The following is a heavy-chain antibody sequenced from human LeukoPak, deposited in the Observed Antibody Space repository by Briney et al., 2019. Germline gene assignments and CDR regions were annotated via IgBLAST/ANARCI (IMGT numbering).Heavy chain of an antibody. D-gene: IGHD2-2*02. Sequence: GGSLRLSCAASGFTFSSYWMSWVRQAPGKGLEWVANIKQDGSEKYYVDSVKGRFTISRDNAKNSLYLQMNSLRAEDTAVYYCAKRWVVPAAITLNYYYYGMDVWGQGTTVTVSS. CDR3: AKRWVVPAAITLNYYYYGMDV. CDR2: IKQDGSEK. CDR1: GFTFSSYW. J-gene: IGHJ6*02. V-gene: IGHV3-7*03.